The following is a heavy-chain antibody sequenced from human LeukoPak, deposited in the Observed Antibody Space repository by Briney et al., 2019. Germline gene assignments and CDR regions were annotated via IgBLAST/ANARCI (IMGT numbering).Heavy chain of an antibody. Sequence: GGSLRLSCAASGFTFSSYAMSWVRQTPGKGLEWVSAISGSGGSTYYADSVKGRFTISRDNSKNTLYLQMNSLRAEDTAVYYCARDLDSSGWYDYWGQGTLVTVSS. J-gene: IGHJ4*02. CDR3: ARDLDSSGWYDY. CDR1: GFTFSSYA. D-gene: IGHD6-19*01. V-gene: IGHV3-23*01. CDR2: ISGSGGST.